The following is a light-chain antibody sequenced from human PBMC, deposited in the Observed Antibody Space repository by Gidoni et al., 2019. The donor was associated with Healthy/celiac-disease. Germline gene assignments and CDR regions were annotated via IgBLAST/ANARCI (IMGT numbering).Light chain of an antibody. CDR3: QQYNSYSYT. J-gene: IGKJ2*01. CDR2: KAS. CDR1: QSISSW. V-gene: IGKV1-5*03. Sequence: IKMTKPPSTLSASVGDRVTITCRASQSISSWLAWYQQKPGKAPKLLIYKASSLESGVPSRFSGSGSGTEFTLTISSLQPDDFATYYCQQYNSYSYTFGQXTKLEIK.